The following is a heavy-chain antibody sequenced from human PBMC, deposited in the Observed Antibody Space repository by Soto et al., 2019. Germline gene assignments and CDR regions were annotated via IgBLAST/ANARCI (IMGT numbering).Heavy chain of an antibody. CDR1: GFSVSIY. CDR3: AGDYASGAYDF. V-gene: IGHV3-53*01. CDR2: LSDRGTS. D-gene: IGHD5-12*01. Sequence: GGSLRLSCAASGFSVSIYMSWVRQAPGKGLEWVSTLSDRGTSHYADSVTGRFSVSRDNSKNTLYLQMNGLGVDDTAIYYCAGDYASGAYDFRGQGTQVTVSS. J-gene: IGHJ4*02.